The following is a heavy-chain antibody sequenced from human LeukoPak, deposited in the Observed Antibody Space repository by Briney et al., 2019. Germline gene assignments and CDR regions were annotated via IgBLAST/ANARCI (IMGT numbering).Heavy chain of an antibody. J-gene: IGHJ3*02. CDR2: INPNSGGT. V-gene: IGHV1-2*02. CDR3: ARDGEAHAVLGGNAFDI. CDR1: GYTSTGYY. D-gene: IGHD3-10*01. Sequence: GASVKVSCKASGYTSTGYYMHWVRQAPGQGLEWMGWINPNSGGTNYAQKFQGRVTMTRDTSISTAYVELSRLRSDDTAVYYCARDGEAHAVLGGNAFDIWGQGTMVTVSS.